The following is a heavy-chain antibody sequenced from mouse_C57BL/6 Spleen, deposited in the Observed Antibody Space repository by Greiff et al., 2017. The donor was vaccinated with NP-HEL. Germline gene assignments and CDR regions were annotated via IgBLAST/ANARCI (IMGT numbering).Heavy chain of an antibody. J-gene: IGHJ2*01. CDR1: GFTFSSYG. V-gene: IGHV5-6*02. Sequence: DVKLVESGGDLVKPGGSLKLSCAASGFTFSSYGMSWVRQTPDKRLEWVATISSGGSYTYYPDSVKGRFTISRDNAKNTLYLQMSSLKSEDTAMYYCARQGLTTVVATDYFDYWGQGTTLTVSS. CDR3: ARQGLTTVVATDYFDY. D-gene: IGHD1-1*01. CDR2: ISSGGSYT.